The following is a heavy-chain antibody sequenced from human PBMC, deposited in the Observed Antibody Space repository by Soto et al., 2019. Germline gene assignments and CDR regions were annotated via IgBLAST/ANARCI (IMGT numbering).Heavy chain of an antibody. J-gene: IGHJ6*03. Sequence: EVQLVESGGGLVQPGGSLRLSCAASGFTFSDYDMHWVRQATGKGLEWVSTIGTDGDTYYPGAVKGRFTVSRENAKHSLYLQMDSLRAGDTAVYYCARALYFYYMDVWGKGTTVTVSS. CDR1: GFTFSDYD. CDR2: IGTDGDT. CDR3: ARALYFYYMDV. V-gene: IGHV3-13*01.